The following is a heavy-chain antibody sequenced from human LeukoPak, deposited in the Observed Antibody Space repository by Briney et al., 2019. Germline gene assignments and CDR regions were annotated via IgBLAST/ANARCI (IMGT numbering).Heavy chain of an antibody. D-gene: IGHD6-19*01. CDR2: MSSSGRS. J-gene: IGHJ5*02. V-gene: IGHV4-61*02. Sequence: KASETLSLTCTVSNGSISSDTYFWSWIRQPAGKGLQWIGRMSSSGRSDYNPSLKSRVTISIDTSKNQFSMKLTSVTAADTAVYYCAKGAGPPWFDPWGQGTLVTVSS. CDR3: AKGAGPPWFDP. CDR1: NGSISSDTYF.